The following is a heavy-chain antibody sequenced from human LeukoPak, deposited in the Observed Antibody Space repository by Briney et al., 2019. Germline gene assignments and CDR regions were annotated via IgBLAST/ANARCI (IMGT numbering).Heavy chain of an antibody. Sequence: SETLSLTCTVSGGSLNGYYWSWIRQPPGKGLEWIGFIYYSGSTRYSPSLKSRVTISVDTSKNQFSLKLSSVTAADTAVYYCARRQYYDSSGLWYYFDYWGQGSLVTVSS. CDR2: IYYSGST. CDR3: ARRQYYDSSGLWYYFDY. V-gene: IGHV4-59*08. D-gene: IGHD3-22*01. CDR1: GGSLNGYY. J-gene: IGHJ4*02.